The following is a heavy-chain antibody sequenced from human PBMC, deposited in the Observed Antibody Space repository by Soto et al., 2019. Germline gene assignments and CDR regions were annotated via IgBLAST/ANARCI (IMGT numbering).Heavy chain of an antibody. CDR2: ISYDGSNK. CDR3: ARDPLWVTAMVLWYFDL. D-gene: IGHD5-18*01. Sequence: QVQLVESGGGVVQPGRSLRLSCAASGFTFSSYAMHWVRQAPGKGLEWVAVISYDGSNKYYADSVKGRFTISRDNSKNPLYLQMNSLRAEDRAVYYGARDPLWVTAMVLWYFDLWGRGTLVTVSS. V-gene: IGHV3-30-3*01. J-gene: IGHJ2*01. CDR1: GFTFSSYA.